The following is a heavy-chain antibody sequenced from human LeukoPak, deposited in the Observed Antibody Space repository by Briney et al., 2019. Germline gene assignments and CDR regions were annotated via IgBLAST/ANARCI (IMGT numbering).Heavy chain of an antibody. V-gene: IGHV3-74*01. J-gene: IGHJ5*02. CDR1: GFTFSSYW. CDR2: INNDGSST. D-gene: IGHD2-2*01. Sequence: GGSLRLSCAGSGFTFSSYWMHWVRQVPGKGLVWVSRINNDGSSTIYADSVKGRFTISRDNAKNTVYLQMNSLRAEDTAVYYCAGGLLSTSSQSWGQGTLVTVSS. CDR3: AGGLLSTSSQS.